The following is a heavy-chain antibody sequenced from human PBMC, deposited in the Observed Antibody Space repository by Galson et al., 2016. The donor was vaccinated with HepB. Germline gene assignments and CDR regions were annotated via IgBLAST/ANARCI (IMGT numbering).Heavy chain of an antibody. D-gene: IGHD4/OR15-4a*01. CDR2: ISPSGWSS. CDR1: GFTFGSYA. J-gene: IGHJ3*02. Sequence: SLRLSCAASGFTFGSYAMTWVRQAPGKGLTWVSSISPSGWSSHNAGSVKGRFTTSRDNSKFTLYLQMNSLRAEDTAVYYCARHLRVGSGAHRDVFDIWGRGTMVSVSS. CDR3: ARHLRVGSGAHRDVFDI. V-gene: IGHV3-23*01.